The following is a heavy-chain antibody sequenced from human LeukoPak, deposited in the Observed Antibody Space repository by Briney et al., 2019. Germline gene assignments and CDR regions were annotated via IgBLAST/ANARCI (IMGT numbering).Heavy chain of an antibody. J-gene: IGHJ4*02. CDR2: INPSGGST. Sequence: ASVKVSCTASGYTFTSYYMHWVRQAPGQGLEWMGVINPSGGSTSYAQKFQGRVTMTRDTSTSTVYMELSSLRSEDTAVYYCARAAGPIFDYWGQGTLVTVSS. V-gene: IGHV1-46*01. CDR1: GYTFTSYY. CDR3: ARAAGPIFDY.